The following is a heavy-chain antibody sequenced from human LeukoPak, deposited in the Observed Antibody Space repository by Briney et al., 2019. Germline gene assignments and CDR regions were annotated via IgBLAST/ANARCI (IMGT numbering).Heavy chain of an antibody. CDR2: INPNSGGT. Sequence: ASVKVSCKASGYTFTGYYMHCVRQAPGQGLEWMGWINPNSGGTNYAQKFQGRVTMTRDTSISTAYMELSRLRSDDTAVYYCAREAVAGPYNWFDPWGQGTLVTVSS. CDR1: GYTFTGYY. D-gene: IGHD6-19*01. V-gene: IGHV1-2*02. CDR3: AREAVAGPYNWFDP. J-gene: IGHJ5*02.